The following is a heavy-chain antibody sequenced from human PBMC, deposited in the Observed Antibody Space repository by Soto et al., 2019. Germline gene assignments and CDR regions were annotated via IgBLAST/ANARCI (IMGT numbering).Heavy chain of an antibody. D-gene: IGHD3-22*01. V-gene: IGHV3-30-3*01. Sequence: QVQLVESGGGVVQSARSLRLSCAASGFTFSSYAMHWVRQAPGQGLGWVSYISYDGSNKYYADSVKGLFTISTDNPTNTLYLQMNSLRAEDTAVYYCARDRSIIVVVPCYWGQGSLVTVSS. CDR2: ISYDGSNK. J-gene: IGHJ4*02. CDR3: ARDRSIIVVVPCY. CDR1: GFTFSSYA.